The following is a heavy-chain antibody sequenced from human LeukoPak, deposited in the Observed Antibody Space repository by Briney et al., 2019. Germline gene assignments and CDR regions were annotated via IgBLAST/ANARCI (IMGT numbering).Heavy chain of an antibody. CDR2: ISDHNT. Sequence: PGGSLRLSCAVSGFSFSSYAMGWVRQAPGKGLEWGSIISDHNTWYADSVKGRFTISRDNSKNTLYLQMNSLRGEDTAVYYCAKGRDSYGYGDFDYSGQGTLVTVSS. CDR1: GFSFSSYA. J-gene: IGHJ4*02. D-gene: IGHD5-18*01. CDR3: AKGRDSYGYGDFDY. V-gene: IGHV3-23*01.